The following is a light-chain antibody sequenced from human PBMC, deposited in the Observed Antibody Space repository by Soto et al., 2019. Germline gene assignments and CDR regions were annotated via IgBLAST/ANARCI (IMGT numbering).Light chain of an antibody. CDR1: QSINTY. J-gene: IGKJ5*01. CDR2: GAS. Sequence: EKVLTQSPAPPSLSPGEGATLSRRASQSINTYLAWYQQKPGQAPRLLIYGASSRATGIPDRFSGSGSGTDFTLTISRLEPEDFAVYYCQQRSNWPITFGQGTRLEIK. CDR3: QQRSNWPIT. V-gene: IGKV3-11*01.